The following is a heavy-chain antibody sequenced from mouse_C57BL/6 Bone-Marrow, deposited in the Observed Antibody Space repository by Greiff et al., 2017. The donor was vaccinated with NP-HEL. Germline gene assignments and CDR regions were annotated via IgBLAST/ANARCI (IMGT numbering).Heavy chain of an antibody. V-gene: IGHV1-55*01. CDR1: GYTFTSYW. CDR3: AREGGILWLRRGWYFDV. J-gene: IGHJ1*03. D-gene: IGHD2-2*01. Sequence: QVQLQQPGAELVKPGASVKMSCKASGYTFTSYWITWVKQRPGQGLEWIGDIYPGSGSTNYNEKFKSKATLTVDTSSSTAYMQLSSLTSEDSAVYYCAREGGILWLRRGWYFDVWGTGTTVTVSS. CDR2: IYPGSGST.